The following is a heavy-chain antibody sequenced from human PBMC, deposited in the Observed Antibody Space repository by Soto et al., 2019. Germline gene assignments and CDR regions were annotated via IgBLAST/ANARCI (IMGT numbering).Heavy chain of an antibody. CDR1: GGSDVFNNYP. J-gene: IGHJ5*02. CDR3: ARHYPTAVSGAGWFDT. V-gene: IGHV1-69*01. D-gene: IGHD6-19*01. Sequence: QVQLVQSGAEIKKPASSVKVSCKASGGSDVFNNYPVSWVRQAPGQGLEWMGAIITMFNKADYAQRFLGRVIITADEFTRTVYMELTSLTSDDTAVYYCARHYPTAVSGAGWFDTWGQGTLVTVSS. CDR2: IITMFNKA.